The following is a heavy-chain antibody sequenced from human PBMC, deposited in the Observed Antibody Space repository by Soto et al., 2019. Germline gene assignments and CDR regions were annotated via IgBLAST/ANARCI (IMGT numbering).Heavy chain of an antibody. Sequence: PSSTLSLTCAVSGGSISSSNWWSWVRQPPGKGLEWIGEIYHSGSTNYNPSLKSRVTISVDKSKNQFSLKMRPVTAADTAVYYCARSPTNFNYVWKNATYWGQGTLVTVSS. J-gene: IGHJ4*02. D-gene: IGHD1-1*01. V-gene: IGHV4-4*02. CDR3: ARSPTNFNYVWKNATY. CDR2: IYHSGST. CDR1: GGSISSSNW.